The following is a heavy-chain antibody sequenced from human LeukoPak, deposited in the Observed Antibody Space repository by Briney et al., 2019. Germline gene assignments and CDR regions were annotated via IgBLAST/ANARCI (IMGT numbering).Heavy chain of an antibody. J-gene: IGHJ5*02. D-gene: IGHD3-10*01. CDR2: ISSSGSTI. V-gene: IGHV3-11*01. CDR3: AKDPGPYYYGSGSYLYNWFDP. Sequence: GGSLRLSCAASGFTFSDYYMSWIRQAPGKGLEWVSYISSSGSTIYYADSVKGRFTISRDNSKNTLYLQMNSLRAEDTAVYYCAKDPGPYYYGSGSYLYNWFDPWGQGTLVTVSS. CDR1: GFTFSDYY.